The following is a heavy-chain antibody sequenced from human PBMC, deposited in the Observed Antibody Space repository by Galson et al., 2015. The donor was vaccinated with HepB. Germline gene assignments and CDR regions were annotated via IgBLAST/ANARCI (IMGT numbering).Heavy chain of an antibody. V-gene: IGHV3-7*01. J-gene: IGHJ4*02. D-gene: IGHD1-26*01. CDR2: IKQDGSEK. CDR3: ARDEPSGSYRFDS. CDR1: GFTFSSHW. Sequence: SLRLSCAASGFTFSSHWMSWVRQAPGKGLEWVANIKQDGSEKYYVDSVKGRFTISRDNAKNSLYLQMNSLRAEDTAVYYCARDEPSGSYRFDSWGQGALVTVSS.